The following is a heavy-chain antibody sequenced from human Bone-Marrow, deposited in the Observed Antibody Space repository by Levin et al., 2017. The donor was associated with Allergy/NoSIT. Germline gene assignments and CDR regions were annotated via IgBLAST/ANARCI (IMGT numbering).Heavy chain of an antibody. V-gene: IGHV3-23*01. CDR1: RFTFNTYA. D-gene: IGHD6-13*01. CDR3: ASFAAGSLYYGLDV. Sequence: GESLKISCADSRFTFNTYAMSWVRQAPGKGLEWVSAISGSSGRIHYADSVKGRFTISRDNSQNTLYLQMNSLRDEDTAVYYCASFAAGSLYYGLDVWGQGTTVTVSS. CDR2: ISGSSGRI. J-gene: IGHJ6*02.